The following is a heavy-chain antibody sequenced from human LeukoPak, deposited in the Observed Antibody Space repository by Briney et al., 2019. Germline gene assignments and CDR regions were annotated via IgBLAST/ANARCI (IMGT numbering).Heavy chain of an antibody. D-gene: IGHD6-19*01. CDR3: ARATTGYSSGWSTTDY. J-gene: IGHJ4*02. CDR1: GYTFTSYY. V-gene: IGHV1-46*01. Sequence: GSVKVSCKASGYTFTSYYMHWVRQAPGQGLEWMGIINPSGGSTSYAQKFQGRVTMTRDTSTSTVYMELSSLRSEDTAVYYCARATTGYSSGWSTTDYWGQGTLVTVSS. CDR2: INPSGGST.